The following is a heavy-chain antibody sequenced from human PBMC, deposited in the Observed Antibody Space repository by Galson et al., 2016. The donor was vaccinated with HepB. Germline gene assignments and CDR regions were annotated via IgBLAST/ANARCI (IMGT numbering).Heavy chain of an antibody. CDR3: ANLQYGGNSLDF. J-gene: IGHJ4*02. Sequence: SLRLSCAASGFAFTFYGISWVRQAPGKGLEWVSAISGRDDSTYYEDPVKGRFTISRDKSKNTLYLQMNTLRAEDTAVYYFANLQYGGNSLDFWGQGTLVTVSS. D-gene: IGHD4-23*01. V-gene: IGHV3-23*01. CDR2: ISGRDDST. CDR1: GFAFTFYG.